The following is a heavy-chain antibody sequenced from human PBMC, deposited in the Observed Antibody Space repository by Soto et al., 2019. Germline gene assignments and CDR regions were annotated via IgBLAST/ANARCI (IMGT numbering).Heavy chain of an antibody. J-gene: IGHJ6*02. Sequence: SETLSLTCTVSGGSISSYYWSWIRQPPGKGLEWIGYIYYSWSTNYNPSLKSRVTISVDTSKNQFSLKLSSVTAADTAVYYCARMVVTANYYFYGMDVWGQGTKVTVSS. CDR1: GGSISSYY. CDR3: ARMVVTANYYFYGMDV. CDR2: IYYSWST. D-gene: IGHD2-21*02. V-gene: IGHV4-59*01.